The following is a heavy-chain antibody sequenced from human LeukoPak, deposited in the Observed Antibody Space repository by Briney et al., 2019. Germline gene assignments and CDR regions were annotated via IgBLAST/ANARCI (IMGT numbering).Heavy chain of an antibody. CDR2: IWYGGSNK. V-gene: IGHV3-33*08. D-gene: IGHD7-27*01. CDR3: ARDRATNWGWGNWFDP. CDR1: GFNFSSYG. Sequence: GGSLRLSCAASGFNFSSYGMHWVRQAPGKGLEWVAVIWYGGSNKYYADSVKGRFTISRDNAKNSLYLQMNSLRAEDTAVYYCARDRATNWGWGNWFDPWGQGTLVTVSS. J-gene: IGHJ5*02.